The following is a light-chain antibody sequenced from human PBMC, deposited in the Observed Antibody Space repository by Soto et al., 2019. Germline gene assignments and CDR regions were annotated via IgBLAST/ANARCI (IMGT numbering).Light chain of an antibody. Sequence: EIVLTQSPGTLSLSPGERATLSCRASQSVSNYLAWYQHKPGQAPRLLIYDASNRATGIPARLSGSGSGADFTLTIRSLEPEDFAVYYCQQRTDWPLFGPGTKVDIK. CDR2: DAS. CDR1: QSVSNY. CDR3: QQRTDWPL. J-gene: IGKJ3*01. V-gene: IGKV3-11*01.